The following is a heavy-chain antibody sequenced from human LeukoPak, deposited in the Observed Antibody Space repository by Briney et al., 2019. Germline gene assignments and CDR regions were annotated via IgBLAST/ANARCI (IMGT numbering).Heavy chain of an antibody. J-gene: IGHJ4*02. D-gene: IGHD4-17*01. CDR3: ARAHYGDYLDY. V-gene: IGHV3-30-3*01. CDR2: ISYDGSNK. Sequence: GGSLRLSCAASGFTFSSYAMHWVRQAPGKGLEWVAVISYDGSNKYYADSVKGRFTISRDNSKNTLYLQMNSLRAEDTAVYYCARAHYGDYLDYWGQGTLVTVSS. CDR1: GFTFSSYA.